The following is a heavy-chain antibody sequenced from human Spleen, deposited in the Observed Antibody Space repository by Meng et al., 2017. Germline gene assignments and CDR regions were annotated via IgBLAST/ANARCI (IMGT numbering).Heavy chain of an antibody. J-gene: IGHJ4*02. D-gene: IGHD6-13*01. CDR2: INPKSGDT. V-gene: IGHV1-2*06. Sequence: TGAEVKKHGDQVKVSCNPSGYNFPASYTPWGRRAPGQGLEWMGRINPKSGDTHYAQRFQGRVTMTGDTSISTAYMELSGLRSDDTAMYYCARDEDISAAGKLFGDYWGQGTLVTVSS. CDR3: ARDEDISAAGKLFGDY. CDR1: GYNFPASY.